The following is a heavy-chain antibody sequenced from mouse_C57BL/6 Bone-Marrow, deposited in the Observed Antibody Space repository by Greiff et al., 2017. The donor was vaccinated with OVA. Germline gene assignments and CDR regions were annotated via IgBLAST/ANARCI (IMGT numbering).Heavy chain of an antibody. Sequence: SGAALVQPSPRLSIPCTVSGFSLTNYGVHWVRQSPGKGLEWLGVIWSGGSTDYNEAFISRLSISKDNSKSQVFFKMNSLQADDSAIYYCARKWSTVYEWFAYWGQGTLVTVAA. CDR3: ARKWSTVYEWFAY. CDR2: IWSGGST. CDR1: GFSLTNYG. D-gene: IGHD3-1*01. V-gene: IGHV2-2*01. J-gene: IGHJ3*01.